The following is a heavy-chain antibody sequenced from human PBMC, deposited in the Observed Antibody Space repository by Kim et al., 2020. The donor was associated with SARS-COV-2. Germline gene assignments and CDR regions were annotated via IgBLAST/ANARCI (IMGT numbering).Heavy chain of an antibody. CDR3: ARDIRLGGAFDI. Sequence: SETLSLTCTVSGGSVSSDSYYWSWIRQPPEKGLDWIGYIHYSGSTDYNPSLKSRVTISLDTSKNQFSLKLSSVTAADTAVYYCARDIRLGGAFDILGQGTMVTVSS. CDR1: GGSVSSDSYY. J-gene: IGHJ3*02. CDR2: IHYSGST. V-gene: IGHV4-61*01. D-gene: IGHD3-3*01.